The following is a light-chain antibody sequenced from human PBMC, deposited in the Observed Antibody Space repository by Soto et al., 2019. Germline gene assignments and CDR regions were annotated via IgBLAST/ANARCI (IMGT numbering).Light chain of an antibody. CDR1: QTISSW. CDR2: KAS. V-gene: IGKV1-5*03. Sequence: DIQMTQSPSTLSGSVGDRVTITCRASQTISSWLAWYQQEPGKAPKLLIHKASTLKSGVPSRFSGSGSGTEFTLTISSLQPDDFATYYCQHYNSYSEAFGQGTKVDIK. CDR3: QHYNSYSEA. J-gene: IGKJ1*01.